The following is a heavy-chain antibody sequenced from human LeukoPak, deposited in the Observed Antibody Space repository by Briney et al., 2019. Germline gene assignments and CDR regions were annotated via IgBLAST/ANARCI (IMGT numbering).Heavy chain of an antibody. Sequence: ASVKVSCKASGYTFTSYAMNWVRQAPGQGLEWMGWINTNTGNPTYAQGFTGRFVFSLDTSVSTAYLQISSLKAEDTAVYYCARDAYNYYDSVNYYYCYYMDVWGKGTTVTVSS. CDR3: ARDAYNYYDSVNYYYCYYMDV. CDR1: GYTFTSYA. V-gene: IGHV7-4-1*02. CDR2: INTNTGNP. D-gene: IGHD3-22*01. J-gene: IGHJ6*03.